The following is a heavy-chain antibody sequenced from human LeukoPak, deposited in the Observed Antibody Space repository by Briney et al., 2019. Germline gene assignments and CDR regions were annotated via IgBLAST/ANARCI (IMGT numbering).Heavy chain of an antibody. CDR2: INHSGST. J-gene: IGHJ4*02. CDR1: GGSFSGYY. V-gene: IGHV4-34*01. D-gene: IGHD3-22*01. Sequence: SETLSLTCAVYGGSFSGYYWSWIRQPPGKGLEWIGEINHSGSTNYNPSLKSRVTISVDTSKNQFSLKLSSVTAADTAVYYCARRRSSGYPFDYWGQGTLVTVSS. CDR3: ARRRSSGYPFDY.